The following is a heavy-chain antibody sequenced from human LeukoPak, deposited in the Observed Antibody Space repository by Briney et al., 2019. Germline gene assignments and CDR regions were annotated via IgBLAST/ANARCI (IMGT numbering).Heavy chain of an antibody. D-gene: IGHD3-22*01. CDR3: ASQTYYYDSSGYPGWFDP. J-gene: IGHJ5*02. Sequence: SETLSLTCTVSGGSISSYYWSWIRQSPGKGLEWIGYIYYSGSTNYNPSLKSRVTISVDTSKNQFSLKLSSVTAADTAVYYCASQTYYYDSSGYPGWFDPWGQGTLVTVSS. CDR1: GGSISSYY. CDR2: IYYSGST. V-gene: IGHV4-59*01.